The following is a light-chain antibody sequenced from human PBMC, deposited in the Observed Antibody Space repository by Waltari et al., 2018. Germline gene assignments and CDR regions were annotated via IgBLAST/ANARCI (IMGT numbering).Light chain of an antibody. J-gene: IGKJ4*01. V-gene: IGKV3-15*01. Sequence: EIVMTQSPATLSVSPGERATLSCRASQRVSSNLAWYQQKPGQAPRLLIYGASTRATGIPARFSGSGSGTEFTLTISSLQSEDFAVYYCQQYNRGLTFGGGTKVEIK. CDR3: QQYNRGLT. CDR1: QRVSSN. CDR2: GAS.